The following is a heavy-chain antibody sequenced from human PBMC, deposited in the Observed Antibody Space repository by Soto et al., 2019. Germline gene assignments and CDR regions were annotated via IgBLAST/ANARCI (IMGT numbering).Heavy chain of an antibody. CDR3: ARAAKRYCAS. CDR1: GGTFNTFA. V-gene: IGHV1-69*06. CDR2: IVPILGPA. Sequence: QVQLVQSGAEVKKHGSSVNVSCKASGGTFNTFAISWVRQAPGQGLEYLGGIVPILGPAFYAQRFQGRVTIPADKSTNTAYLELTSLSSEHTAVYYCARAAKRYCASWGQGTQVTFS. J-gene: IGHJ4*02.